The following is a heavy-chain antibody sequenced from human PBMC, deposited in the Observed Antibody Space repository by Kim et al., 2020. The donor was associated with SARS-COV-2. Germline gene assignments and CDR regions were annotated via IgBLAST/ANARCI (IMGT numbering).Heavy chain of an antibody. Sequence: GGSLRLSCAASGFIFSNYDMNWVRQAPGKGLEWVSYISSSGGTIYYADSVQGRFIISRDHAKKSLYLQMKSLRDEDTAVYYCARSGGRAYYYDYWGQGTLVTVSS. J-gene: IGHJ4*02. CDR2: ISSSGGTI. V-gene: IGHV3-48*02. CDR1: GFIFSNYD. CDR3: ARSGGRAYYYDY.